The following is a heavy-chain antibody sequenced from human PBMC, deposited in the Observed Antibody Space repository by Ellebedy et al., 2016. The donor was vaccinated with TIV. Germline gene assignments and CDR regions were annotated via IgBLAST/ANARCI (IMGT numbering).Heavy chain of an antibody. Sequence: SVKVSCKASGGTSNNYAINWVRQAPGQGLEWMGGIIPIFSTPNYAQKFQDRVTITADESTSTTYMALSSLRSEDTAVYYCARGGAYYHRYFDDWGQGTLVTVSS. CDR3: ARGGAYYHRYFDD. V-gene: IGHV1-69*13. D-gene: IGHD3-10*01. CDR2: IIPIFSTP. J-gene: IGHJ4*02. CDR1: GGTSNNYA.